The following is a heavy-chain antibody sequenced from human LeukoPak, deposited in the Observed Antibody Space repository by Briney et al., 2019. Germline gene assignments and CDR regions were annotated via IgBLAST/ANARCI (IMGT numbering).Heavy chain of an antibody. J-gene: IGHJ6*03. CDR1: GHTFTGYF. D-gene: IGHD2-2*02. CDR3: ARGGIPIYYYYMDV. CDR2: INPNSGGT. Sequence: ASVKVSCKASGHTFTGYFMHWVRQAPGQGLEWMGWINPNSGGTNYAQKFQGRVTMTRDTSISTVYMELSRLRSDDAAVYYCARGGIPIYYYYMDVWDKGTTVTISS. V-gene: IGHV1-2*02.